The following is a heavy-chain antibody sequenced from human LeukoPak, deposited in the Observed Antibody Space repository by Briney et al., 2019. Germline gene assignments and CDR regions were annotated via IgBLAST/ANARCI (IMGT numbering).Heavy chain of an antibody. V-gene: IGHV1-46*01. J-gene: IGHJ4*02. CDR2: INPSGGST. Sequence: ASVNVSCTASGYTFTSYYMHWVRQAPGQGLEWMGIINPSGGSTSYAQKFQGRVTMTRDTSTSTVYMELSSLRSEDTAVYYCARDPPEQWLDTGSFDYWGQGTLVTVSS. CDR1: GYTFTSYY. D-gene: IGHD6-19*01. CDR3: ARDPPEQWLDTGSFDY.